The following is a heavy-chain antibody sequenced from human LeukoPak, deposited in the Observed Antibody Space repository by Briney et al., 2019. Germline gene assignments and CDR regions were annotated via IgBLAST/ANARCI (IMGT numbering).Heavy chain of an antibody. V-gene: IGHV3-7*01. CDR3: ARDPVMGYYYYYMDV. Sequence: GGSLRLSCAASGFTFSSYWMSWVRQAPRTGLEWGANIKQDGSEKYYVDSVKGRFTISRDNAKNSLYLLMNSMRAEDTAVYYCARDPVMGYYYYYMDVWGKGTTVTISS. CDR1: GFTFSSYW. J-gene: IGHJ6*03. CDR2: IKQDGSEK. D-gene: IGHD2-8*01.